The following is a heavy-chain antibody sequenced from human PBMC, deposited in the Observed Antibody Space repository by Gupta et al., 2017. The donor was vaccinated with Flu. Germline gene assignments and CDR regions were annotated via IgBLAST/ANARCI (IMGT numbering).Heavy chain of an antibody. V-gene: IGHV1-18*04. CDR1: GYTFTSYG. J-gene: IGHJ4*02. CDR2: ISPYIGNT. Sequence: QVQLVQSGAEVKKPGASVKVSCKASGYTFTSYGITWVRQAPGQGLEWMGWISPYIGNTYYAQKFQGRVTMTTATSTSTAYMELRGLSSDDTAVYYCATQSGCDYWGQGTLVTVSS. D-gene: IGHD5-12*01. CDR3: ATQSGCDY.